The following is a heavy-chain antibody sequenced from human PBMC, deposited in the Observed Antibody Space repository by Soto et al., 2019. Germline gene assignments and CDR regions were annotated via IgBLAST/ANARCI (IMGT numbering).Heavy chain of an antibody. CDR1: GFTFSSYS. CDR2: ISSSSSYI. J-gene: IGHJ4*02. CDR3: ARGDCDILTGYYHN. V-gene: IGHV3-21*01. Sequence: TGGSLRLSCAASGFTFSSYSMNWVRQAPGKGLEWVSSISSSSSYIYYADPVKGRFTISRDNAKNSLYLQMNSLRAEDTAVYYCARGDCDILTGYYHNWGQGTLVTVSS. D-gene: IGHD3-9*01.